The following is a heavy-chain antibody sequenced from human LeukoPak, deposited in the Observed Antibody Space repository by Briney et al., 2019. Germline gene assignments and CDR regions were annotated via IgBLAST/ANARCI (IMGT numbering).Heavy chain of an antibody. J-gene: IGHJ6*03. D-gene: IGHD5-24*01. Sequence: GGSLRLSCAASGFTFSSYSMNWVRQAPGKGLEWVSYISSSSSTIYYADSVKGRFTISRDNAKNSLYLQMNSLRAEDTAVYYCASDGYRAPQDTVEYYYYYMDVWGKGTTVTVSS. CDR3: ASDGYRAPQDTVEYYYYYMDV. CDR1: GFTFSSYS. V-gene: IGHV3-48*01. CDR2: ISSSSSTI.